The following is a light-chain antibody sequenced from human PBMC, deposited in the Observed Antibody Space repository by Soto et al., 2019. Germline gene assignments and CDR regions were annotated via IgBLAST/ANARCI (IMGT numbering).Light chain of an antibody. J-gene: IGLJ3*02. CDR2: LEGRGSY. CDR1: SGHSSYI. Sequence: QTVVTQSSSASASLGSSVKLTCTLSSGHSSYIIAWHQQQPGKAPRYLMKLEGRGSYNKGSGVPDRFSGSSSGADRYLTISNLQFEDEADYYCETWDSNTHTVFGGGTKLTVL. CDR3: ETWDSNTHTV. V-gene: IGLV4-60*02.